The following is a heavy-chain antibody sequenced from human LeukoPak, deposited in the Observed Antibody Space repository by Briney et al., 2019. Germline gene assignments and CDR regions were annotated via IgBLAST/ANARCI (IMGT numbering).Heavy chain of an antibody. CDR3: ARGRRTMVRGAPTLDY. D-gene: IGHD3-10*01. Sequence: SETLSLTCTVSGGSISIYYWSWIRQPPGKGLEWIGEINHSGSTNYDPSPKSRVTISVDTSKNQFSLKLSSVTAADTAVYYCARGRRTMVRGAPTLDYWGQETLVTVSS. J-gene: IGHJ4*02. CDR1: GGSISIYY. V-gene: IGHV4-34*01. CDR2: INHSGST.